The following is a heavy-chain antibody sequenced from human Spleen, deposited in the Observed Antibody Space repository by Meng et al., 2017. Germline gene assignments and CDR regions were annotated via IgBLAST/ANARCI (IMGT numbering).Heavy chain of an antibody. V-gene: IGHV1-18*01. J-gene: IGHJ3*01. D-gene: IGHD3-22*01. CDR2: ISGQNGNT. CDR1: DYTFSSYG. Sequence: ASVKVSCKASDYTFSSYGISWVRQAPGQGVEWMGWISGQNGNTNYAQKFQGRVIMIKDTATSTAYMELRSLRSDDTAVYYCGRDLFYYDSSGYSFTDVFDVWGQGTMVTVSS. CDR3: GRDLFYYDSSGYSFTDVFDV.